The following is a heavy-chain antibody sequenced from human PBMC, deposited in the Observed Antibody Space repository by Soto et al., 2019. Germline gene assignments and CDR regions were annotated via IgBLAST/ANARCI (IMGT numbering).Heavy chain of an antibody. V-gene: IGHV3-33*08. D-gene: IGHD2-15*01. J-gene: IGHJ3*02. CDR3: AREYCSGATCHRQDAFDI. CDR1: GFTFRTYA. CDR2: IVYDASSE. Sequence: GGSLRLSCAAYGFTFRTYAMNWVRQAPGKGLEWVAIIVYDASSEYYADSVKGRFTISRDNSKNTLFLQMDSLKAEDTAMYYCAREYCSGATCHRQDAFDIWGQGTMVTVSS.